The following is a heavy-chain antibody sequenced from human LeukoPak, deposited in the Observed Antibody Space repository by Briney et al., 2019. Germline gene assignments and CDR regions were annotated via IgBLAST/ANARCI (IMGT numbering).Heavy chain of an antibody. Sequence: SETLSLTCAVYGGSFGGYYWSWIRQPPGKGLEWIGEINHSGSTNYNPSLKSRVTISVDTSKNQFSLKLSSVTAADTAVYYCARGDGPDSSSWLGLWFDPWGQGTLVTVSS. CDR3: ARGDGPDSSSWLGLWFDP. CDR1: GGSFGGYY. D-gene: IGHD6-13*01. J-gene: IGHJ5*02. CDR2: INHSGST. V-gene: IGHV4-34*01.